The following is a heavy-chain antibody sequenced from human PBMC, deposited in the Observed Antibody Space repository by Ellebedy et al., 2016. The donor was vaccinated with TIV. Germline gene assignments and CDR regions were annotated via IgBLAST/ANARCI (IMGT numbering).Heavy chain of an antibody. CDR1: GFTFDDYA. CDR2: ISWNSGSI. V-gene: IGHV3-9*01. J-gene: IGHJ6*02. Sequence: GGSLRLXXAASGFTFDDYAMHWVRQAPGKGLEWVSGISWNSGSIGYADSVKGRFTISRDNAKNSLYLQMNSLRAEDTALYYCAKDRGMVAANYYGMDVWGQGTTVTVSS. D-gene: IGHD2-15*01. CDR3: AKDRGMVAANYYGMDV.